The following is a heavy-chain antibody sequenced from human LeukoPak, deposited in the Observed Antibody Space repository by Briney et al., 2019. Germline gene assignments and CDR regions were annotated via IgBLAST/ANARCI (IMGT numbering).Heavy chain of an antibody. CDR1: GDSVSSNSAA. D-gene: IGHD6-13*01. CDR2: TYYKSKWYN. J-gene: IGHJ4*02. CDR3: ASAQDSSSWKIDY. V-gene: IGHV6-1*01. Sequence: SQTLSLSCAISGDSVSSNSAAWNWIRQSPSRGLEWLGRTYYKSKWYNDYAVSLKSRITINPDTSKNQFSLQLNSVTPADTAVYYCASAQDSSSWKIDYWGQGTLVTVSS.